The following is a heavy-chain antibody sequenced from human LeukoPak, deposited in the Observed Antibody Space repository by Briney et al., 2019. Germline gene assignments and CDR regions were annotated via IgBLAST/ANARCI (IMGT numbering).Heavy chain of an antibody. Sequence: SETLSLTCTVSGGSISSYYWSWIRQPPGKGLEWIGYIYYSGSTNYNPSLTSRGTISVDTCKNQFSLKLSSVTAADTAVYYCARAPSYLGGYYGMDVWGQGTTVTVSS. CDR2: IYYSGST. CDR1: GGSISSYY. CDR3: ARAPSYLGGYYGMDV. V-gene: IGHV4-59*01. D-gene: IGHD1-26*01. J-gene: IGHJ6*02.